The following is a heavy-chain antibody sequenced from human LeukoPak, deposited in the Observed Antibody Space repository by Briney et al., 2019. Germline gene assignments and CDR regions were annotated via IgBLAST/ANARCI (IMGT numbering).Heavy chain of an antibody. CDR2: LYTNGNV. CDR3: ARDPDYYGPGRYLDV. CDR1: GGCITTYF. V-gene: IGHV4-4*07. D-gene: IGHD3-10*01. J-gene: IGHJ6*03. Sequence: SETLSLTCTVSGGCITTYFWSWVRQPAGKGLEWLGRLYTNGNVSYNPSLKSRVTMSLDTSNNQFSLKLSSVTAADTAVYFCARDPDYYGPGRYLDVWGKGTTVTVSS.